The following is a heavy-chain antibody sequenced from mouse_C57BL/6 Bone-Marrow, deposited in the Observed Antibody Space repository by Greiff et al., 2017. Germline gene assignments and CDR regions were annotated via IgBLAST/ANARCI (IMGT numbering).Heavy chain of an antibody. D-gene: IGHD1-1*01. CDR3: ARSGDYDGSSPWYFDV. CDR1: GYTFTSYW. J-gene: IGHJ1*03. V-gene: IGHV1-53*01. CDR2: INPSNGGT. Sequence: QVQLQQPGTELVKPGASVKLSCKASGYTFTSYWMHWVKQRPGQGLEWIGNINPSNGGTNYNEKFKSKATLTVDKSSSTAYMQRSSLTSEDSAVYYCARSGDYDGSSPWYFDVWGTGTTVTVSS.